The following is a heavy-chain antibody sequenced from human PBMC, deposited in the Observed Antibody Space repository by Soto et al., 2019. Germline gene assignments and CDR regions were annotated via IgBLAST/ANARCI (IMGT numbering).Heavy chain of an antibody. V-gene: IGHV4-31*03. J-gene: IGHJ6*02. CDR2: IYYSGST. Sequence: QVQLQESGPGLVKPSQTLSLTCTVSAGSISSGGYYWSWILQHPGKGLEWIGYIYYSGSTSYNPSRKSRVTISLDTSKNQFSLKLSSVTAADTAVYYCARVFGFGGMDVWGQGTTVTVSS. D-gene: IGHD3-10*01. CDR1: AGSISSGGYY. CDR3: ARVFGFGGMDV.